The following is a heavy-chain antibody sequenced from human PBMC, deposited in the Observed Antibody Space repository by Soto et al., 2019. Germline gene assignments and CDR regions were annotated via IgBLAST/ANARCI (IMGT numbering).Heavy chain of an antibody. CDR1: GFSFSVNGVA. V-gene: IGHV2-5*02. CDR3: AHKRDVSRGFKY. Sequence: QITLKESGPTLVKPTQTLTLTCTFSGFSFSVNGVAVGWIRQPPGQALEWLALIYWDDDQRYNPSLKDRLTIHKXXSRNQVVLTMTNMDPVDTATYYCAHKRDVSRGFKYWGQGTLVTVSS. CDR2: IYWDDDQ. D-gene: IGHD3-10*01. J-gene: IGHJ4*02.